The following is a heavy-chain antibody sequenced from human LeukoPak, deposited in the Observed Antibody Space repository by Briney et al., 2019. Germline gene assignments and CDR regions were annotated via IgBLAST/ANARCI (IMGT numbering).Heavy chain of an antibody. Sequence: GVSLRLSCAASGFTFSIYGMSWVRQAPGKGLEWVSAMSGSGGATYYADSVKGRFTISRDNYKNTLYLQMNSLSADDTAVYYCAKDLWVFNDYIYDYWGQGTLVSVSS. D-gene: IGHD4-11*01. CDR3: AKDLWVFNDYIYDY. CDR2: MSGSGGAT. V-gene: IGHV3-23*01. J-gene: IGHJ4*02. CDR1: GFTFSIYG.